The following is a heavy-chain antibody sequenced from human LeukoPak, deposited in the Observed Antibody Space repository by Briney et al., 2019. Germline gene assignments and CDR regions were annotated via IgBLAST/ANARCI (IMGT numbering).Heavy chain of an antibody. V-gene: IGHV3-30*02. Sequence: PGGSLRLSCAASGFTFSSYAIHWVRQAPGKGLQWVSFIRYDGTTKYYADSVKGRFTISRDNSKNTLYLQMNSLRVDDTAVYYCAKDGGYGGALFDSWGQGTLVTVSS. CDR1: GFTFSSYA. CDR3: AKDGGYGGALFDS. J-gene: IGHJ4*02. CDR2: IRYDGTTK. D-gene: IGHD4-23*01.